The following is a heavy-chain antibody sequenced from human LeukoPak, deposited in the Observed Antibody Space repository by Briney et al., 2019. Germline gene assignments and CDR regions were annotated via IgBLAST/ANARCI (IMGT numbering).Heavy chain of an antibody. CDR2: ISSSSGYI. J-gene: IGHJ4*02. CDR1: GFIFSSYS. V-gene: IGHV3-21*01. CDR3: ARGLPYYYDSSGYYLFDY. Sequence: GGSLRLSCAASGFIFSSYSMNWVRQAPGKGLEWVSYISSSSGYIYYADSVKGRFTISRDNAKNSLYLQMNSLRAEDTAVYYCARGLPYYYDSSGYYLFDYWGQGTLVTVSS. D-gene: IGHD3-22*01.